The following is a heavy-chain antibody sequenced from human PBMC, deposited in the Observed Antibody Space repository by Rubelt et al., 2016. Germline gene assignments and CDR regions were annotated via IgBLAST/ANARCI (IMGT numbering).Heavy chain of an antibody. J-gene: IGHJ4*02. V-gene: IGHV1-2*02. CDR2: INPDSGDT. Sequence: MHWVRQAPGQGLEWMGWINPDSGDTNYAQSFQGRVTMTRDTSISTAYMELNRLRSDDTAVYYCARDKVGLGYYFDHWGQGTLVTVSS. D-gene: IGHD3-16*01. CDR3: ARDKVGLGYYFDH.